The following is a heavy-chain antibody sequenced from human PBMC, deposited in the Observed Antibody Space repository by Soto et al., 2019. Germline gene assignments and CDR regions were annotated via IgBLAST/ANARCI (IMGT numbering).Heavy chain of an antibody. J-gene: IGHJ4*02. CDR3: ARAGTIAVAGT. V-gene: IGHV4-39*01. CDR2: IYYNGST. D-gene: IGHD6-19*01. CDR1: GGSISSTTYY. Sequence: QLQLQESGPGLVKTSETLSLTCTVSGGSISSTTYYWGWIRQPPGKGLEWIGSIYYNGSTYYPPSLKSRLTISVDTSQNQFSLRLTSVTAADTAVYYCARAGTIAVAGTWGQGTLVTVSS.